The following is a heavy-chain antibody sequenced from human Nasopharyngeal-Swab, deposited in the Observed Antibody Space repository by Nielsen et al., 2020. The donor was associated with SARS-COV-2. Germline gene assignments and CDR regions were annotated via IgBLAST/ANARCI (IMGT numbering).Heavy chain of an antibody. V-gene: IGHV1-2*02. CDR3: ARDDFWSGYSFDY. J-gene: IGHJ4*02. D-gene: IGHD3-3*01. Sequence: ASVQVSCKASGYTFTGYYMHWVRQAPGQGLEWMGWINPNSGGTNYAQKFQGRVTMTRDTSISTAYMELSRLRSDDTAVYYCARDDFWSGYSFDYWGQGTLVTVSS. CDR1: GYTFTGYY. CDR2: INPNSGGT.